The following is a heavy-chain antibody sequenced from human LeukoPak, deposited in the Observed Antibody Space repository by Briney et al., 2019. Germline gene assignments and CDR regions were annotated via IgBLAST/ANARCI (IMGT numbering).Heavy chain of an antibody. J-gene: IGHJ4*02. Sequence: PGGSLRLSCAASGFTFSSYGMHWVRQAPGKGLEWVAGISYDGSNKYYADSVKGRFTISRDNSKNTLYLQMNSLRAEDTAVYYCARQDYYDSSGYYEVVGFIWGRGTLVTVSS. CDR3: ARQDYYDSSGYYEVVGFI. V-gene: IGHV3-30*03. D-gene: IGHD3-22*01. CDR2: ISYDGSNK. CDR1: GFTFSSYG.